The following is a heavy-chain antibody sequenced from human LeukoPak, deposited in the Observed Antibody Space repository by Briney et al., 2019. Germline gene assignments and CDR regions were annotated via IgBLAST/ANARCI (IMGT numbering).Heavy chain of an antibody. CDR2: IYSGGST. CDR3: ARDARGNQFDY. Sequence: GGSLRLSCAASGFTVSSNYMSWVRQAPGKGLEWVSVIYSGGSTYYADSVKGRFTISRDNAKNSLYLQMNSLRAEDTAVYYCARDARGNQFDYWGQGTLVTVSS. V-gene: IGHV3-66*01. D-gene: IGHD3-16*01. J-gene: IGHJ4*02. CDR1: GFTVSSNY.